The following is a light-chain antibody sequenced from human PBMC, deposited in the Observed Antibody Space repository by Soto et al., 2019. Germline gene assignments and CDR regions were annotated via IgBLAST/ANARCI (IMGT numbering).Light chain of an antibody. V-gene: IGKV4-1*01. CDR2: WAS. J-gene: IGKJ2*01. Sequence: IVMTQSQDSLAVSLGERATINCKSSQSVFYSSNNKNYLDWYQQKPGQPPKLLIYWASTRESGVHDRFSDSGSGPDFTLAISSLKAEDVAVYYCQQYYSSPYTFGQGTKLESK. CDR3: QQYYSSPYT. CDR1: QSVFYSSNNKNY.